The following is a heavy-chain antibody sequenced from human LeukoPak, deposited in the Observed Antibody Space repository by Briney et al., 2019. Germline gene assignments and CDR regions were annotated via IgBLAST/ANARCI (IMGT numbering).Heavy chain of an antibody. V-gene: IGHV3-7*01. Sequence: PGGSLRLSCAASGFTFTNYWMKWVRQAPGGGPEWLANINKDGSEEYYADSVKGRFTISRDNAKNSLYLQMNSLRAEDTAVNYCARDAVRGGDCDYWGQGTLVAVSS. CDR2: INKDGSEE. CDR1: GFTFTNYW. CDR3: ARDAVRGGDCDY. J-gene: IGHJ4*02. D-gene: IGHD2-21*02.